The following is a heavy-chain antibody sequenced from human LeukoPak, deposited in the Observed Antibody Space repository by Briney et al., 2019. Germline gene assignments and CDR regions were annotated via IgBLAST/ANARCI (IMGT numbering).Heavy chain of an antibody. CDR3: ARYRSAGIAAGSPRGYFDY. D-gene: IGHD6-13*01. CDR2: IYYSGST. J-gene: IGHJ4*02. CDR1: GGSISSSSYY. V-gene: IGHV4-39*01. Sequence: PSETLSLTCTVSGGSISSSSYYWGWIRQPPGKGLEWIGSIYYSGSTYYNPSLKSRVTISVDTSKNQFSLKLSSVTAADTAVYYCARYRSAGIAAGSPRGYFDYWGQGTLVTVSS.